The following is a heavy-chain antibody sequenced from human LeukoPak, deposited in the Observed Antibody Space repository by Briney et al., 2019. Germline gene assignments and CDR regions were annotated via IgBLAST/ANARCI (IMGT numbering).Heavy chain of an antibody. CDR2: IDWNSGSI. D-gene: IGHD3/OR15-3a*01. V-gene: IGHV3-9*01. Sequence: VRSLRLSCAASGFIFHDYAMHWVRQAPGKGLEWVSGIDWNSGSIGYADSVKGRFTISRDNAKKSLYLQMNSLRAEDTALYYCAKVGPDYFYMDVWGKGTTVTVSS. J-gene: IGHJ6*03. CDR1: GFIFHDYA. CDR3: AKVGPDYFYMDV.